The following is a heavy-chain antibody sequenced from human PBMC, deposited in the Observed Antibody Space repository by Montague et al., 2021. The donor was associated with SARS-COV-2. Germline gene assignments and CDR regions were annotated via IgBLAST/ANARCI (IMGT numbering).Heavy chain of an antibody. CDR2: INHSGTT. Sequence: SETLSLTCTVYYGSFRGYYWSWICQAPAKGLEWIGEINHSGTTNYNPSLTSRVNMSVYPSKNQFSLNLTSVSAADTAVSYCVRGGSFCFDDVCYLPRSGFDSWGQGTLVTVSS. CDR3: VRGGSFCFDDVCYLPRSGFDS. V-gene: IGHV4-34*01. CDR1: YGSFRGYY. J-gene: IGHJ5*01. D-gene: IGHD2-8*01.